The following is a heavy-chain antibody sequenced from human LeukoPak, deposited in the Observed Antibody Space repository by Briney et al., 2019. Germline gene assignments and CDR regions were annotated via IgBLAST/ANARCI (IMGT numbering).Heavy chain of an antibody. CDR1: GGSFSGYY. J-gene: IGHJ4*02. D-gene: IGHD3-16*02. Sequence: SETLSLTCDVYGGSFSGYYWSWIRQPPGKGLEWIGEINHSGSTNYNPSLKSRVTISVDTSKNQFSLKLSSVTAADTAVYYCARGGGVWGSYRLFDYWGQGTLVTVSS. V-gene: IGHV4-34*01. CDR3: ARGGGVWGSYRLFDY. CDR2: INHSGST.